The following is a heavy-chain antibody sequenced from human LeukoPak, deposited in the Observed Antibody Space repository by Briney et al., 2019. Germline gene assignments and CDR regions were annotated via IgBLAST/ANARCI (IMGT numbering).Heavy chain of an antibody. Sequence: SETLSLTCTVSGGSISSYYWSWIRQPPGKGLEWIGYIYYSGSTNYNPSLKSRVTISVDTSKNQFSLKLSSVTAADTAVYYCARHVSYRTPTRNQIWRTLPNFDYWGQGTLVTVSS. CDR1: GGSISSYY. CDR3: ARHVSYRTPTRNQIWRTLPNFDY. CDR2: IYYSGST. J-gene: IGHJ4*02. V-gene: IGHV4-59*08. D-gene: IGHD3-3*01.